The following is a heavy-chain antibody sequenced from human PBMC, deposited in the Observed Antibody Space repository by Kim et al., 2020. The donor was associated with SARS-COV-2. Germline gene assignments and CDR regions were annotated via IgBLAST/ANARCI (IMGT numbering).Heavy chain of an antibody. CDR3: ARHGPSFGDIVVVVAATALDY. CDR1: GYSFTSYW. Sequence: GESLKISCKGSGYSFTSYWISWVRQMPGKGLEWMGRIDPSDSYTNYSPSFQGHVTISADKSISTAYLQWSSLKASDTAMYYCARHGPSFGDIVVVVAATALDYWGQGTLVTVSS. CDR2: IDPSDSYT. D-gene: IGHD2-15*01. J-gene: IGHJ4*02. V-gene: IGHV5-10-1*01.